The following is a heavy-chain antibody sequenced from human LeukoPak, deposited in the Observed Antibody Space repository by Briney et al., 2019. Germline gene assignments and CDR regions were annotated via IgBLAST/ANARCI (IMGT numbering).Heavy chain of an antibody. Sequence: GGSLRLSCAASGFTFTHYGMNWVRQAPGEGLEWVSGLISSGASTYYADSVKGRFTVSRDNSKNMVYLQINSLTAEDTAIYYCGRDSRWAQPDYWGKGTLVTVSS. CDR2: LISSGAST. CDR1: GFTFTHYG. CDR3: GRDSRWAQPDY. D-gene: IGHD5-24*01. V-gene: IGHV3-23*01. J-gene: IGHJ4*02.